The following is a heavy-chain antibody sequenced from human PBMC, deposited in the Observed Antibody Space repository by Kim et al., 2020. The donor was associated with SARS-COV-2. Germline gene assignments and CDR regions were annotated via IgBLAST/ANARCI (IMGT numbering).Heavy chain of an antibody. D-gene: IGHD6-13*01. Sequence: ASVKVSCKASGYTFTSYGISWVRQAPGQGLEWMGWISAYNGNTNYAQKLQGRVTMTTDTSTSTAYMELRSLRSDDTAVYYCASWQLVHDEGDYWGQGTLVTVSS. CDR2: ISAYNGNT. V-gene: IGHV1-18*01. J-gene: IGHJ4*02. CDR1: GYTFTSYG. CDR3: ASWQLVHDEGDY.